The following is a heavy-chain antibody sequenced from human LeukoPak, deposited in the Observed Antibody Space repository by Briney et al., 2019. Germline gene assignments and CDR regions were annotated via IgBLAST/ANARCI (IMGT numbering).Heavy chain of an antibody. J-gene: IGHJ5*02. CDR1: GGSISSSSYY. Sequence: MSSETLSLTCTVSGGSISSSSYYWGWIRQPPGKGLEWIGEINHSGSTNYNPSLKSRVTISVDTSKNQFSLKLSSVTAADTAVYYCARRLGVVAARVGRWFDPWGQGTLVTVSS. D-gene: IGHD2-15*01. V-gene: IGHV4-39*07. CDR3: ARRLGVVAARVGRWFDP. CDR2: INHSGST.